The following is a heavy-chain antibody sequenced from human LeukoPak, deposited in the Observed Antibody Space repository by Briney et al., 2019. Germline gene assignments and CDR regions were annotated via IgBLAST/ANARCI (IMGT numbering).Heavy chain of an antibody. D-gene: IGHD6-13*01. CDR1: GFTFSNYG. CDR3: AKDYRSSWLDAFDI. J-gene: IGHJ3*02. V-gene: IGHV3-30*02. CDR2: IRYDGSNK. Sequence: GGSLRLSCAASGFTFSNYGMHWVRQAPGKGLEWVAFIRYDGSNKYYADSVKGRFTISRDNSKNTLYPQMNSLRIEDTAIYYCAKDYRSSWLDAFDIWGQGTMVTVS.